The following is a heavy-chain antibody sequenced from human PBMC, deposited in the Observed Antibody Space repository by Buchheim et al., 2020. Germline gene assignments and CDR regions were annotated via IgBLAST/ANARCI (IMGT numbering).Heavy chain of an antibody. J-gene: IGHJ4*02. D-gene: IGHD3-3*01. CDR3: ARQDYDFWSGYYTSFDY. Sequence: VQLVESGGGLVQPGGSLRLSCAASGFTFSTYGMNWVRQAPGKGLEWIGSIYYSGSTYYNPSLKSRVTISVDTSKNQFSLKLSSVTAADTAVYYCARQDYDFWSGYYTSFDYWGQGTL. CDR1: GFTFSTYG. V-gene: IGHV4-59*05. CDR2: IYYSGST.